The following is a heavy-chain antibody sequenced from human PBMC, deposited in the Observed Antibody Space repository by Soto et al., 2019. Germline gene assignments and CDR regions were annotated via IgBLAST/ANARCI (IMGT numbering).Heavy chain of an antibody. D-gene: IGHD2-8*01. CDR3: ATNFAARDDFDY. J-gene: IGHJ4*02. V-gene: IGHV1-2*02. Sequence: ASVKLSCKASGSTFTGYYMHWVRQAPGQGLEWMGWINPNSGGTIYAQKFQGRVTMTEDTSTDTAYMELSSLRSEDTAVYYCATNFAARDDFDYWGQGTLVTVS. CDR2: INPNSGGT. CDR1: GSTFTGYY.